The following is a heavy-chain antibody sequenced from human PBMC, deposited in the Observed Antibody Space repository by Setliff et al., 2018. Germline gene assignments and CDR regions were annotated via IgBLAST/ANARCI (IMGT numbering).Heavy chain of an antibody. CDR2: IYFGGNT. V-gene: IGHV4-39*07. CDR3: ARDASASDGRNAFDI. Sequence: SETLSLTCTVPGGSISDNGYFWGWVRQPPGKGLEWIGNIYFGGNTYFNPSFKSRVTMSIDTSNSQFSLKLSSVTAADTAIYYCARDASASDGRNAFDIWAKGQWS. J-gene: IGHJ3*02. D-gene: IGHD1-26*01. CDR1: GGSISDNGYF.